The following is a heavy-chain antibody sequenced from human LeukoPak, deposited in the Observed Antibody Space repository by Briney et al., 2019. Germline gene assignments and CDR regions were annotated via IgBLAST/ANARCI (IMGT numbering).Heavy chain of an antibody. CDR2: INAYNGNT. D-gene: IGHD3-22*01. CDR3: ATSMIVPNDAFDI. Sequence: GASVKVSCKASGYTFTTYGFSWVRQAPGQGLEWMGWINAYNGNTDYAQKLQGRVTMTEDTSTDTAYMELSSLRSEDTAVYYCATSMIVPNDAFDIWGQGTMVTVSS. CDR1: GYTFTTYG. J-gene: IGHJ3*02. V-gene: IGHV1-18*01.